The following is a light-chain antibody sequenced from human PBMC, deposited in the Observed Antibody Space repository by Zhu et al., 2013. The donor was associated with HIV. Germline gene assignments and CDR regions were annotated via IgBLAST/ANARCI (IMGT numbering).Light chain of an antibody. Sequence: EIVLTQSPGTLSLSPGERATLSCRASQSVSSSYLAWYQQKPGQAPRLLIYDTSSRTTGIPDRFSGSRSGTDFTLTISSLQPEDFATYYCQQSYSTPPTFGQGTKVEIK. CDR1: QSVSSSY. V-gene: IGKV3-20*01. CDR3: QQSYSTPPT. J-gene: IGKJ1*01. CDR2: DTS.